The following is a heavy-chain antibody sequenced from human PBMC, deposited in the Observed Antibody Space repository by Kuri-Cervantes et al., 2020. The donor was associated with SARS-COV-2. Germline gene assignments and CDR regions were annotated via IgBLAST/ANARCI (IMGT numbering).Heavy chain of an antibody. Sequence: SETLSLTCAVYHGAFSNSYWSWIRQSPGKGLEWIGELNHGGSTRYNPSLKSRVTISIETTKNHFSLRLTPVTAADTAVYYCARGFTIFGVARQPPWGQGTLVTV. CDR2: LNHGGST. CDR1: HGAFSNSY. CDR3: ARGFTIFGVARQPP. V-gene: IGHV4-34*01. J-gene: IGHJ5*02. D-gene: IGHD3-3*01.